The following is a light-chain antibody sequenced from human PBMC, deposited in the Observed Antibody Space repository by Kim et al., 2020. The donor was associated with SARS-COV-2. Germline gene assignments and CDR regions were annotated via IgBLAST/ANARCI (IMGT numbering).Light chain of an antibody. CDR1: EPVSTS. V-gene: IGKV1-39*01. CDR2: AVS. CDR3: QQSHDFPYS. J-gene: IGKJ2*01. Sequence: SASLGERVSITCRASEPVSTSLNWYQQKSGTAPNLLIYAVSSLHSGVPSRFSGSGSGTDFTLTITSLQAEDSATYFCQQSHDFPYSFGQGTKLEI.